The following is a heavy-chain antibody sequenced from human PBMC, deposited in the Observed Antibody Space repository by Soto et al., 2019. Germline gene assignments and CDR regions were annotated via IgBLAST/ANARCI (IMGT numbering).Heavy chain of an antibody. CDR3: ARAFPYYDFWSGNYGMDV. CDR2: IYTSGST. CDR1: CGSIISYY. J-gene: IGHJ6*02. V-gene: IGHV4-4*07. D-gene: IGHD3-3*01. Sequence: SETLSLTCTFSCGSIISYYWSWIRQPAGKGLEWIGRIYTSGSTNYNPSLKSRVTMSVDTSKNQFSLKLSSVTAADTAVYYCARAFPYYDFWSGNYGMDVWGQGTTVTVSS.